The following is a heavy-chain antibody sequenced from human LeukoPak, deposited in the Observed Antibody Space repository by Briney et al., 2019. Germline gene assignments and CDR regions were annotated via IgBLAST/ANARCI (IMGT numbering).Heavy chain of an antibody. CDR1: GFIFSSYG. CDR2: IRYDGSNK. Sequence: GGSLRLPCAASGFIFSSYGMHWVRQAPGKGPEWVAFIRYDGSNKYYADSVRGRFTISRGDSKDTLYLQMNSLRGDDTAVYYCAKGSGYYTYNWFDPWGQGTLVTVSS. V-gene: IGHV3-30*02. J-gene: IGHJ5*02. D-gene: IGHD3-3*01. CDR3: AKGSGYYTYNWFDP.